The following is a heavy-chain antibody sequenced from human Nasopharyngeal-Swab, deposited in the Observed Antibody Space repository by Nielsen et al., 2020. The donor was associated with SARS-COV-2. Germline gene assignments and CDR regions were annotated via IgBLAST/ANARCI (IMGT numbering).Heavy chain of an antibody. CDR1: GFTFSSYA. V-gene: IGHV3-30*04. J-gene: IGHJ6*02. Sequence: GESLKISCAASGFTFSSYAMHWVRQAPGKGLEWVAVISYDGSNKYYADSVKGRFTISRDNSKNTLYLQMNSLRTEDTAVYYCARDQTDYCTNGVCYPASYYYGMDVWGQGTTVTVSS. D-gene: IGHD2-8*01. CDR3: ARDQTDYCTNGVCYPASYYYGMDV. CDR2: ISYDGSNK.